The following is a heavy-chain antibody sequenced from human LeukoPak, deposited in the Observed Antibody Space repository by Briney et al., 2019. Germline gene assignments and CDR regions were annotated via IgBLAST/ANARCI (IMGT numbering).Heavy chain of an antibody. Sequence: SETLSLTCTVSGGSISSSSYYWGWIRQPPGKGLEWIGSIYYSGSTYYNPSLKSRVTISVDTSKNQFSLKLSSVTAADTAVYYCAGLSAARRWYYYYYMDVWGKGTTVTVSS. D-gene: IGHD6-6*01. CDR1: GGSISSSSYY. V-gene: IGHV4-39*01. CDR3: AGLSAARRWYYYYYMDV. J-gene: IGHJ6*03. CDR2: IYYSGST.